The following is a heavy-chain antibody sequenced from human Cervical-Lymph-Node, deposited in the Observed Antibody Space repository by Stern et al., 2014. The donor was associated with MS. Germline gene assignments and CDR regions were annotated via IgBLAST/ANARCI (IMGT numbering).Heavy chain of an antibody. Sequence: VQLVESGAEVMKPWASVKVSCKASGYTFSSYGSSWVRQAPGQGLEWMGWIRHYHGNTNQAQKLQGRDTMTTDKSTSTAYMELRSMRSDGTAVYYCARGLLGSENAFDIWGRETMVTVSS. J-gene: IGHJ3*02. CDR1: GYTFSSYG. V-gene: IGHV1-18*01. CDR3: ARGLLGSENAFDI. D-gene: IGHD2-15*01. CDR2: IRHYHGNT.